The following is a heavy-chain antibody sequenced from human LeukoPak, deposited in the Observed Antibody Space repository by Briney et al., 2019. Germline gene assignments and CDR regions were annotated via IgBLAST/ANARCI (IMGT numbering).Heavy chain of an antibody. Sequence: ASVKVSCKASGYTFTSYDINWVRQAPGQGLEWMGWINTISGGTNYAQKFQGRVTMTRDTSNSTAYMELSRLTSDDTAVYYCARGREVAGTVAYWGQGTLVTVSS. D-gene: IGHD6-19*01. CDR3: ARGREVAGTVAY. CDR1: GYTFTSYD. CDR2: INTISGGT. V-gene: IGHV1-2*02. J-gene: IGHJ4*02.